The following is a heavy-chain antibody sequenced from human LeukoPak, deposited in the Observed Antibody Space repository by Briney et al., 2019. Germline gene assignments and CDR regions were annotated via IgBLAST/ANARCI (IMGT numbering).Heavy chain of an antibody. D-gene: IGHD2-21*01. CDR3: ARDALLGAFDI. V-gene: IGHV4-4*07. CDR1: GDSISIYY. CDR2: IYTGGNT. J-gene: IGHJ3*02. Sequence: SETLSLTCTVSGDSISIYYWSWIRQPAGKGLEWIGRIYTGGNTNYNPSLKSRVTISVDTSKNQFSLKLSSVTAADTAVYYCARDALLGAFDIWGQGTMVTVSS.